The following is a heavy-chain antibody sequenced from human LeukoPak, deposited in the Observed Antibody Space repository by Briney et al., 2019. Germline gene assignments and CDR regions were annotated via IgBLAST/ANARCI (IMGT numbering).Heavy chain of an antibody. V-gene: IGHV3-23*01. Sequence: GGSLRLSCAASGFTFNKFAMSWVRQAPGKGLEWVSGIIEDGGETYYADSVRGRFTISRDNSKNTLYLQMNSLRAEDTAVYYCAKDYEYNSNTWYFHWGRGTLVSVSS. D-gene: IGHD6-13*01. CDR2: IIEDGGET. CDR1: GFTFNKFA. J-gene: IGHJ4*02. CDR3: AKDYEYNSNTWYFH.